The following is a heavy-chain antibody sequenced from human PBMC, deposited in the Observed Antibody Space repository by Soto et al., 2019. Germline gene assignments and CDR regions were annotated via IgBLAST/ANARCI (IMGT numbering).Heavy chain of an antibody. J-gene: IGHJ4*02. D-gene: IGHD2-15*01. CDR1: GFTFSSYA. CDR3: AREYCSDGSCYSISLDY. CDR2: ISYDGS. Sequence: QVQLVESGGGVVQPGRSLRLSCAASGFTFSSYAMHWVRQAPGKGLEWVAVISYDGSNADSVKGRFTISRDNSKNTLYLKMNGLRADDTAVYYCAREYCSDGSCYSISLDYWGQGTLVTVSS. V-gene: IGHV3-30-3*01.